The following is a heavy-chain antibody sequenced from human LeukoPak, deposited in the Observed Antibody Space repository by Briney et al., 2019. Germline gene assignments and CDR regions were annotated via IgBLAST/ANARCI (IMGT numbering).Heavy chain of an antibody. V-gene: IGHV3-11*04. CDR1: GFTFSNYY. D-gene: IGHD3-16*01. J-gene: IGHJ6*03. CDR2: IMGIGPTT. CDR3: ARAGELRYMDV. Sequence: PGGSLRLSCAASGFTFSNYYMSWIRQAPGKGLEWVSTIMGIGPTTYYADSVKGRFTISRDNAKNSLYLQMSSLRADDTAIYYCARAGELRYMDVWGKGTAVTVSS.